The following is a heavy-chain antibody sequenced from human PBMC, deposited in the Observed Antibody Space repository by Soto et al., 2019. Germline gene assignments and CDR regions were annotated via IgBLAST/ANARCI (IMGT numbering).Heavy chain of an antibody. Sequence: SETLSLTCTVSGGSISSYYWSWIRQPPGKGLEWIGYIYYSGSTNYNPSLKSRVTISVDTSKNQFSLKLSSVTAADTAVYYCARDPNYYGSGDNWFDPWGQGTLVTVSS. J-gene: IGHJ5*02. CDR3: ARDPNYYGSGDNWFDP. D-gene: IGHD3-10*01. CDR2: IYYSGST. V-gene: IGHV4-59*01. CDR1: GGSISSYY.